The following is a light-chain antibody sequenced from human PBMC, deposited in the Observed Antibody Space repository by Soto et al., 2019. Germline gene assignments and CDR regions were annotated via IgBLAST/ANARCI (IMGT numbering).Light chain of an antibody. CDR2: GAS. CDR3: QQYGSSPRT. V-gene: IGKV3-20*01. Sequence: EIVLTQSPGTLSLSPGERATLSCRASQCVSSSYLAWYQQKPGQAPRLLIYGASSRATGIPDRFGGSGSGTDFTLTISRLEPEDFAVYYCQQYGSSPRTFGQGTKVDIK. J-gene: IGKJ1*01. CDR1: QCVSSSY.